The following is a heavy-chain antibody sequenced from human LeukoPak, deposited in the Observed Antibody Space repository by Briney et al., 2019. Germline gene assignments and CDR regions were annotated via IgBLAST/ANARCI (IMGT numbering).Heavy chain of an antibody. Sequence: SETLSLTCTVSGGSISSGSYYWSWIRQPAGKGLEWIGRIYTSGSTNYNPSLKSRVTISVDTSKNQFSLKLSSVTAADTAVYYCARGPPLGRSGASYFQHWGQGTLVTVSS. CDR1: GGSISSGSYY. V-gene: IGHV4-61*02. CDR2: IYTSGST. D-gene: IGHD3-3*01. CDR3: ARGPPLGRSGASYFQH. J-gene: IGHJ1*01.